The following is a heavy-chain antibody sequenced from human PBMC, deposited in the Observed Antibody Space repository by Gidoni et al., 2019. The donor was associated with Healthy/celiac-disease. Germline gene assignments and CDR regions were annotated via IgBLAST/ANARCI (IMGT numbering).Heavy chain of an antibody. V-gene: IGHV3-33*01. CDR2: IGYEVSNK. CDR1: GFTFRSYG. J-gene: IGHJ3*02. Sequence: QVQMVESGVGVVQPGRSLRLPCAASGFTFRSYGMHWVRQAPAKGLELVAGIGYEVSNKYYADSVKGRVTISRDNSKNTLYLQMTSLRAEDMAVYYCARVFSYYDSSERDAFDIWGQGTMVTVSS. D-gene: IGHD3-22*01. CDR3: ARVFSYYDSSERDAFDI.